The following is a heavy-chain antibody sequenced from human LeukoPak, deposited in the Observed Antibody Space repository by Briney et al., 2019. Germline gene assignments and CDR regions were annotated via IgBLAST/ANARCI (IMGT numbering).Heavy chain of an antibody. CDR1: TFTVSTNY. V-gene: IGHV3-53*01. D-gene: IGHD3-3*01. J-gene: IGHJ6*02. CDR3: AKVIDFWNGMDV. CDR2: IYAGGNT. Sequence: PGGSLRLSCAASTFTVSTNYMSWVRQAPGKGLEWVSVIYAGGNTNYADSVKGRFTISRDNSKNTVYLQMNSLRAEDTAVYYCAKVIDFWNGMDVWGQGTTVTVS.